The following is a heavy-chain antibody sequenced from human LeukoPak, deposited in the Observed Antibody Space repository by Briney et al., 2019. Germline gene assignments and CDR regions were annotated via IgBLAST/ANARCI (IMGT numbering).Heavy chain of an antibody. CDR1: GYTFTGYY. D-gene: IGHD6-13*01. CDR3: ARDTDLAAAGTRYYYYYMDV. J-gene: IGHJ6*03. V-gene: IGHV1-2*02. CDR2: INPNSGGT. Sequence: APVKVSCKASGYTFTGYYMHWVRQAPGQGLEWMGWINPNSGGTNYAQKFQGRVTMTRDTSISTAYMELSRLRSDDTAVYYCARDTDLAAAGTRYYYYYMDVWGKGTTVTVSS.